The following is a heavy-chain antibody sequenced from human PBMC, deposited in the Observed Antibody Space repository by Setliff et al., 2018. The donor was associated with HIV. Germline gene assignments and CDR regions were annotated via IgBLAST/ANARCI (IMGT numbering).Heavy chain of an antibody. V-gene: IGHV1-69*05. J-gene: IGHJ4*02. Sequence: GASVKVSCKASGGTFSSSAISWVRQAPGRGLEWVGGIIPIIRTANYVQKFQGRATITTDESATTAYMELNNLRSDDTAVYYCARCSEISFSSGSGSYYLGAYWGQGTLVT. CDR3: ARCSEISFSSGSGSYYLGAY. CDR1: GGTFSSSA. CDR2: IIPIIRTA. D-gene: IGHD3-10*01.